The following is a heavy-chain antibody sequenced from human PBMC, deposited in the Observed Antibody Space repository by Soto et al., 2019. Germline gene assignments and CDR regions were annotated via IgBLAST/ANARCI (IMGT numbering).Heavy chain of an antibody. J-gene: IGHJ6*02. Sequence: PGGSLRLSCAASGFTFSSYAMSWVRQAPGKGLEWVSAISGSGGSTYYADSVKGRFTISRDNSKNTLYLQMNSLRAEDTAVYYCAKDRYYDILTGYYNHYYGMDVWGQGTTVTVSS. CDR2: ISGSGGST. CDR3: AKDRYYDILTGYYNHYYGMDV. V-gene: IGHV3-23*01. CDR1: GFTFSSYA. D-gene: IGHD3-9*01.